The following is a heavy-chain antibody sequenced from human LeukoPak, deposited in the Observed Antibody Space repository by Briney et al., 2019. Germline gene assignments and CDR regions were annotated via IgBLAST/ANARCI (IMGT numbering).Heavy chain of an antibody. D-gene: IGHD3-10*01. CDR1: GYTFTGYY. J-gene: IGHJ3*02. Sequence: VASVKVSCKASGYTFTGYYMHWVRQAPGQGLEWMGWINPNSGGTNYAQKFQGKVTMTRDTSISTAYMELSRLRSDDTAVYYCARDPRGVNRDAFDIWGQGTMVTVSS. CDR2: INPNSGGT. V-gene: IGHV1-2*02. CDR3: ARDPRGVNRDAFDI.